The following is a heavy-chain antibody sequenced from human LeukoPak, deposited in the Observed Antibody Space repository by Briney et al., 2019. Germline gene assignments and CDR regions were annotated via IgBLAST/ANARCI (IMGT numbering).Heavy chain of an antibody. CDR2: FDPEDGET. V-gene: IGHV1-24*01. Sequence: GASVKVSCKVSGYTLTELSMHWVRQAPGKGLEWMGGFDPEDGETIYAQKFQGRVTMTEDTSTDTAYMELSSLRSEDTAVYYCATVGYCSSTSCSDYYGTDVWGQGTTVTVSS. D-gene: IGHD2-2*01. CDR3: ATVGYCSSTSCSDYYGTDV. CDR1: GYTLTELS. J-gene: IGHJ6*02.